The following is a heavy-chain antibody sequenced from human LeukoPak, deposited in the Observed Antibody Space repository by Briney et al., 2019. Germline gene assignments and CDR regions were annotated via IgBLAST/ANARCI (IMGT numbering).Heavy chain of an antibody. CDR2: ISLAGQT. CDR3: SRESGPFCPFGY. D-gene: IGHD1-26*01. J-gene: IGHJ4*02. V-gene: IGHV4/OR15-8*02. CDR1: GGSISGTNW. Sequence: SETLSLTCGVSGGSISGTNWWSWVRQPPGQGLEWIGEISLAGQTNYNPSLNGRVTMSLDKSSNQLSLHLTSVTATDTATYFCSRESGPFCPFGYWGQGTLVIVSS.